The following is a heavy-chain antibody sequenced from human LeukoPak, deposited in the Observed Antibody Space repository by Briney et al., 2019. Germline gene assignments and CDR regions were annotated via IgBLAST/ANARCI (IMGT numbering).Heavy chain of an antibody. CDR2: ISGSGGST. J-gene: IGHJ5*02. V-gene: IGHV3-23*01. CDR1: GFTFSSYA. CDR3: AREGVYAGFDP. Sequence: GGSLRLSCAASGFTFSSYAMSWVRQAPGKGLEWVSAISGSGGSTYYADSVKGRFTISRDNSKNTLYPQMNSLRVEDTAVYYCAREGVYAGFDPWGQGTLVTVSS. D-gene: IGHD2-8*01.